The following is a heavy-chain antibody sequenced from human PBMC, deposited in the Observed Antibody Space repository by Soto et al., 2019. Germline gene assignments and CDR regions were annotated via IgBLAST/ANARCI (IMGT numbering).Heavy chain of an antibody. CDR3: TRVTTSVRGMDV. V-gene: IGHV6-1*01. J-gene: IGHJ6*02. CDR2: TYYRSKWYH. CDR1: GDSVSTSGSA. Sequence: SQTLSLPFAISGDSVSTSGSAWNCIRQSPSRGLEWLGRTYYRSKWYHEYAGSLKGRVTINPDTSKNHFSLQVNSVTPEDMAVYYCTRVTTSVRGMDVWGQGTTVTVSS. D-gene: IGHD1-1*01.